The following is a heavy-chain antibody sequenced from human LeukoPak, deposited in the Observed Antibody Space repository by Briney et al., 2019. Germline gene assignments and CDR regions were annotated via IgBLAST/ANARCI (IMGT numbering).Heavy chain of an antibody. CDR2: IQPYGSQQ. V-gene: IGHV3-7*04. Sequence: GGSLRLSCAASGFTFTTYYMSWVRHAPGKGLEWVAHIQPYGSQQYYVHSVEGRFTISRDDDKNSLCLQMKSMRAEDTAVYYCARARYCASGNCYLDSWGQGTLVTVSS. CDR1: GFTFTTYY. CDR3: ARARYCASGNCYLDS. D-gene: IGHD2-8*01. J-gene: IGHJ4*02.